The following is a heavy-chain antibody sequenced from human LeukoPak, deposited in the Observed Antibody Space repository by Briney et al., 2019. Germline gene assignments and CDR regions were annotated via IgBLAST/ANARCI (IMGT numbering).Heavy chain of an antibody. CDR3: ARDVGIAAAGHLVDY. CDR2: IKQDGSEK. D-gene: IGHD6-13*01. V-gene: IGHV3-7*01. CDR1: GLTFSRYW. J-gene: IGHJ4*02. Sequence: GGSLGLSCAASGLTFSRYWMTWFRQAPGKGLEWVANIKQDGSEKYYVDSVKGRFTISRDNAKNSLYLQMNSLRAEDTAVYYCARDVGIAAAGHLVDYWGQGTLVTVSS.